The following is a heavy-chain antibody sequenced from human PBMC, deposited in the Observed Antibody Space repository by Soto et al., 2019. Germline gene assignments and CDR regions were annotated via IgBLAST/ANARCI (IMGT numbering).Heavy chain of an antibody. CDR1: GGTFSSYA. Sequence: QVQLVQSGAEVKKPGSSVKVSCKASGGTFSSYAISWVRQAPGHGLEWMGGIIPIFGTANYAQKFQGRVTITADESTSTAYMELSSLRSEDTAVYYCARVGPMTTGRNNWFDPWGQGTLVTVSS. D-gene: IGHD4-4*01. V-gene: IGHV1-69*01. CDR3: ARVGPMTTGRNNWFDP. CDR2: IIPIFGTA. J-gene: IGHJ5*02.